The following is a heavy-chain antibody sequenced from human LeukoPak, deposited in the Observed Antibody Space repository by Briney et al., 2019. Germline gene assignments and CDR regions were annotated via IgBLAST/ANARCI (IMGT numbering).Heavy chain of an antibody. Sequence: SQTLSLTCVISGDSVSSNSAAWNWIRQSPSRGLEWLGRTYYRSKWYYHYAVSMKSRITVNPDTSKNQFSLQLNSVTPEDTAVYYCARARDLGPDYWGQGTLVTVSS. V-gene: IGHV6-1*01. J-gene: IGHJ4*02. CDR1: GDSVSSNSAA. D-gene: IGHD1-26*01. CDR3: ARARDLGPDY. CDR2: TYYRSKWYY.